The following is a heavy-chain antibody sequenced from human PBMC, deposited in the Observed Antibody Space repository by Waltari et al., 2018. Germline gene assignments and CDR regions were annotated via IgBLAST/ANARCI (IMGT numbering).Heavy chain of an antibody. Sequence: EVQLVESGGGLVRPGGSLRLSCAASGCTLRYYTFNWVRQAPGKGPEWISFITSDGTHTTYADSVRGRFTISRDNAKNSLFLQINSLRADDTAVYYCARDRRPTLILGSGAFDIWGQGIKVNVSS. J-gene: IGHJ3*02. V-gene: IGHV3-21*01. CDR1: GCTLRYYT. CDR3: ARDRRPTLILGSGAFDI. D-gene: IGHD3-22*01. CDR2: ITSDGTHT.